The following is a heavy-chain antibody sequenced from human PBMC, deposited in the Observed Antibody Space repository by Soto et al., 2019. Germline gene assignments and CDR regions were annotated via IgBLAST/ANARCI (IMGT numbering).Heavy chain of an antibody. D-gene: IGHD6-19*01. V-gene: IGHV1-18*01. CDR2: ISAYNGNT. CDR1: GYTFTSYG. J-gene: IGHJ3*02. Sequence: ASVKVSCRASGYTFTSYGISWVRQAPGQGLEWMGWISAYNGNTNYAQKLQGRVTMTTDTSTSTAYMELRSLRSDDTAVYYCARTRYSSGWPGNHGFDIWGQGTMVTVSS. CDR3: ARTRYSSGWPGNHGFDI.